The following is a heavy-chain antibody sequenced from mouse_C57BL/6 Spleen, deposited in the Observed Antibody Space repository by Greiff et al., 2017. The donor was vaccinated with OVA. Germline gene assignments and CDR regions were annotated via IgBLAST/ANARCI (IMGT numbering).Heavy chain of an antibody. CDR3: ARWGVDYYGSTLLGFDV. CDR2: IDPNSGGT. V-gene: IGHV1-72*01. Sequence: QVQLQQPGAELVKPGASVKLSCKASGYTFTSYWMHWVQQRPGRGLEWIGRIDPNSGGTKYHEKFKSKATLTVDKPSSTAYMQLSSLTSEDSAVFYGARWGVDYYGSTLLGFDVWGTGTTVTVSS. J-gene: IGHJ1*03. CDR1: GYTFTSYW. D-gene: IGHD1-1*01.